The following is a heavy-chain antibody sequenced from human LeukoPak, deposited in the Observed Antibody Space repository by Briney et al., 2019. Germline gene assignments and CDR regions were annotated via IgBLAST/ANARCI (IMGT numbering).Heavy chain of an antibody. Sequence: VASVKVSCKASGYTFTSYAISWVRQAPGQGLEWMGRIIPILGIANYAQKFQGRVTITADKSTSTAYMELSSLRSEDTAVYYCARAMVCSGGSCYGLFDYWGQGTLVTVSS. D-gene: IGHD2-15*01. J-gene: IGHJ4*02. CDR1: GYTFTSYA. V-gene: IGHV1-69*04. CDR3: ARAMVCSGGSCYGLFDY. CDR2: IIPILGIA.